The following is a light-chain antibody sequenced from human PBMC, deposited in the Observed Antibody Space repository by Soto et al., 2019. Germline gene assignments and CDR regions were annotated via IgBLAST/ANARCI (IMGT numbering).Light chain of an antibody. V-gene: IGKV1-5*01. Sequence: DIQMTQSPSTLSASVGDTVTVTCRASQSVSGWLAWYQQKPGEAPKLLIYDASALPRGVPSRFSSSGCSTGVTRKIASLQPDDFATYYCKPYETFPGTFGQGTKV. CDR2: DAS. J-gene: IGKJ1*01. CDR1: QSVSGW. CDR3: KPYETFPGT.